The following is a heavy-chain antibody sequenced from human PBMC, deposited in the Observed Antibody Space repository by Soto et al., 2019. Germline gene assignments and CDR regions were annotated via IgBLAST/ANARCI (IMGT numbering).Heavy chain of an antibody. V-gene: IGHV5-51*01. Sequence: GESLKISCNGSGYNFATYWIAWVRQMPGKGLEYMGIIYPGDSDTRYSPSFQGQVTFSADKSINTAYLQWSSLKASDTAMYYCARHAFYGDYASNYFDPWGQGTLVTVSS. CDR3: ARHAFYGDYASNYFDP. J-gene: IGHJ5*02. CDR1: GYNFATYW. CDR2: IYPGDSDT. D-gene: IGHD4-17*01.